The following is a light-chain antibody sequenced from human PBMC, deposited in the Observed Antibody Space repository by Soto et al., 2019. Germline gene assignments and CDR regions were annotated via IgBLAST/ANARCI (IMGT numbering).Light chain of an antibody. V-gene: IGLV8-61*01. J-gene: IGLJ3*02. CDR3: VLYMGSGIWV. CDR1: SDSVSPNYY. CDR2: NTN. Sequence: QAVVTQEPSFSVSPGGTVTLTCGVSSDSVSPNYYPSWYQQTPGQAPRTLIYNTNTRSSGVPDRFSGSILGNRAALTITGAQADDESDYYCVLYMGSGIWVFGGGTKLTVL.